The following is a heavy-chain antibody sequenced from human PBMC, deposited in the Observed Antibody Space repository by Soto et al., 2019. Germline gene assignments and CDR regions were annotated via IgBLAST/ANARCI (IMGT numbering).Heavy chain of an antibody. V-gene: IGHV4-61*01. D-gene: IGHD6-19*01. CDR3: ARDRGSGWFFDY. CDR1: GGSVSSGSYY. J-gene: IGHJ4*02. Sequence: SETLSLTCTVSGGSVSSGSYYWSWIRQPPGKGLERIGYIYYSGSTNYNPSLKSRVTISVDTSKNQFSLKLSSVTAADTAVYYCARDRGSGWFFDYWGQGTLVTVSS. CDR2: IYYSGST.